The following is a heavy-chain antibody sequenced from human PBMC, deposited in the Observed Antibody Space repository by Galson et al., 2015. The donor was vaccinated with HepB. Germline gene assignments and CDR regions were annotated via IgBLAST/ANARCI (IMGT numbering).Heavy chain of an antibody. CDR2: ISFSSSYI. V-gene: IGHV3-21*01. CDR3: ASSRFSGTFLNHAYDI. D-gene: IGHD1-26*01. CDR1: RFTFSSYT. J-gene: IGHJ3*02. Sequence: SLRLSCAASRFTFSSYTMTWVRQAPGKGLEWVSSISFSSSYILYADSVRGRFTISRVNAKNSLYLQMHSLRVEDTAVYYCASSRFSGTFLNHAYDIWGQGTMVTVSS.